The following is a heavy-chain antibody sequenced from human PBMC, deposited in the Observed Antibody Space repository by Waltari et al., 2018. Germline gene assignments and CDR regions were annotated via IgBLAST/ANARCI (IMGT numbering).Heavy chain of an antibody. J-gene: IGHJ4*02. CDR3: VRDRGLRTFFDH. CDR2: IYYDGTA. D-gene: IGHD4-17*01. V-gene: IGHV4-39*07. Sequence: QVQLQESGPRLVKPSETLSLTCSVSGGSIRGSVYYWGWIRQPPGKGLEYIGSIYYDGTAFYNPSLKTPVTISVDTSYNQFSLKMKSVTAADTAMYFCVRDRGLRTFFDHWGQGTLVTVSS. CDR1: GGSIRGSVYY.